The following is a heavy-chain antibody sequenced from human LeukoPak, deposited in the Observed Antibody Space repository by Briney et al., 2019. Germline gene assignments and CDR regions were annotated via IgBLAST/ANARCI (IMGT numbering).Heavy chain of an antibody. Sequence: SETLSLTCTVSGGSTSSANYYWSWIRQPAGKGLEWIGRIYTSGSTNYNPSLKSRVTISVDTSKNQFSLKLSSVTAADTAVYYSTRGSIAYYYMDVWGKGTTVTISS. J-gene: IGHJ6*03. V-gene: IGHV4-61*02. CDR2: IYTSGST. CDR3: TRGSIAYYYMDV. CDR1: GGSTSSANYY. D-gene: IGHD3-22*01.